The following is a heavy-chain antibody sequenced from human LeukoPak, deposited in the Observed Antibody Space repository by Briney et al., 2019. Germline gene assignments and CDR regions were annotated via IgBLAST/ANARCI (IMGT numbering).Heavy chain of an antibody. J-gene: IGHJ6*03. CDR1: GFAFSNFA. CDR3: AKMEGQRLYDYCMDV. Sequence: RAGGSLRLSCAASGFAFSNFAMSWVRQAPGKGLEWVSAMSGSGYYTYYVESVKGRFTISRDNSKNTLYLHMNSLRADDTAVYYCAKMEGQRLYDYCMDVWGRGTKVTVSS. CDR2: MSGSGYYT. D-gene: IGHD3-3*01. V-gene: IGHV3-23*01.